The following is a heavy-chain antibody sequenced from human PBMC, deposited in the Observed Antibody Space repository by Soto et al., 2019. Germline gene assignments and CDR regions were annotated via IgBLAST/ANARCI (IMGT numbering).Heavy chain of an antibody. Sequence: SESMSLTCAAYEGSSRRYYWCWIRQPPGQGLERIRDLNHSGSTNYTPSLKSRVTISVDTSKNQFSLKLSSVTAAGTAVYYCARLKIPGYCTNGVCYQPHYYYGMDVWGQGTTVTVSS. CDR2: LNHSGST. CDR3: ARLKIPGYCTNGVCYQPHYYYGMDV. J-gene: IGHJ6*02. V-gene: IGHV4-34*01. D-gene: IGHD2-8*01. CDR1: EGSSRRYY.